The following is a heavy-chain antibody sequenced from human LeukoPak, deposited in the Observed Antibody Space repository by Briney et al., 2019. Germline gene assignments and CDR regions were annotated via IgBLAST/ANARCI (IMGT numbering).Heavy chain of an antibody. J-gene: IGHJ6*02. CDR1: GCTFSSYA. D-gene: IGHD2-2*02. CDR2: ISGSGGST. CDR3: ARRLYCSSTSCYTYYYYYGMDV. V-gene: IGHV3-23*01. Sequence: PGGSLRLSCAASGCTFSSYAMSWVRQAPGKGLEWVSAISGSGGSTYYADSVKGRFTISRDNSKNTLYLQMNSLRAEDTAVYYCARRLYCSSTSCYTYYYYYGMDVWGQGTTVTVSS.